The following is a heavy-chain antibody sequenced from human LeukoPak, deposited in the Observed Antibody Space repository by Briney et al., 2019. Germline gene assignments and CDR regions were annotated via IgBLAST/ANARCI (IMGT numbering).Heavy chain of an antibody. V-gene: IGHV4-34*01. Sequence: SETLSLTCAVYGGSFSGYYWSWIRQPPGKGLEWIGGINHSGSTNYNPSLKSRVTISVDTSKNQFSLKLSSVTAADTAVYYCARAAIGYCSSTSCYQAYYYYGMDVWGQGTTVTVSS. J-gene: IGHJ6*02. CDR3: ARAAIGYCSSTSCYQAYYYYGMDV. D-gene: IGHD2-2*03. CDR1: GGSFSGYY. CDR2: INHSGST.